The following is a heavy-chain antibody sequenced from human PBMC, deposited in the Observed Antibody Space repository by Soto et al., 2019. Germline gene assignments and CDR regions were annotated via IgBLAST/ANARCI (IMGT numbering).Heavy chain of an antibody. J-gene: IGHJ4*02. D-gene: IGHD3-10*01. V-gene: IGHV3-11*01. Sequence: QVQLVESGGGLVKPGGSLRLSCAASGFSFSDFYMIWIRQAPGKGLEWVSYISTGGTSMFYAYSVKGRFTISRDNAENLLYLQMNNLRADDTAVYYCARVFKSGGSLDYWGQGTLVTVSS. CDR3: ARVFKSGGSLDY. CDR2: ISTGGTSM. CDR1: GFSFSDFY.